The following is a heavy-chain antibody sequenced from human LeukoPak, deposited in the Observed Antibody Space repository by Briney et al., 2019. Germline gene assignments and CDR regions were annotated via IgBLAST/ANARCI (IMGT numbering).Heavy chain of an antibody. CDR2: ISVSGGST. D-gene: IGHD6-19*01. CDR1: GFTFSTYW. J-gene: IGHJ1*01. CDR3: AKARSGWEYFQH. Sequence: GGSLRLSCAASGFTFSTYWMHWVRQAPGKGLEWVSTISVSGGSTYYADSVKGRFTISRDNSKNTLYLQMNSLRAEDTAVYYCAKARSGWEYFQHWGQGTLVTVSS. V-gene: IGHV3-23*01.